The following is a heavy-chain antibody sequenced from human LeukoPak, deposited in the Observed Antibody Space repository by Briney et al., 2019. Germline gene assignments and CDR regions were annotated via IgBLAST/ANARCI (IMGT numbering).Heavy chain of an antibody. D-gene: IGHD3-22*01. V-gene: IGHV1-69*13. J-gene: IGHJ5*02. CDR3: AVYYYDSSGYYWSPNWFDP. Sequence: ASVKVSCKASGGTFSSYAISWVRQAPGQGLEWMGGIIPIFGTANYAQKFQGRVTITADESTSTAYMELSSLRSKDTAVYYCAVYYYDSSGYYWSPNWFDPWGQGTPVTVSS. CDR2: IIPIFGTA. CDR1: GGTFSSYA.